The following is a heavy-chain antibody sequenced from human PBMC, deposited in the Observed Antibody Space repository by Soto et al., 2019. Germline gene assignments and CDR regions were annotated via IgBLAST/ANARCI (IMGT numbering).Heavy chain of an antibody. D-gene: IGHD2-2*01. V-gene: IGHV3-7*05. CDR3: ASRYLEYCSSASCSAPYDY. CDR1: GVTFTTHW. Sequence: GGPLRLPWTASGVTFTTHWMSWVRQAPGKGLEWVANIKQDGSEKYYVDSVKGRFTISRDNTKKSLYLQMNSLRAEDTAVYYCASRYLEYCSSASCSAPYDYWGQGTLVTVSS. CDR2: IKQDGSEK. J-gene: IGHJ4*02.